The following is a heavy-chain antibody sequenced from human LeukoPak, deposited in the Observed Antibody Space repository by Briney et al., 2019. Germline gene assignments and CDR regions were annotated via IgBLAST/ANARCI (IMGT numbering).Heavy chain of an antibody. D-gene: IGHD3-22*01. V-gene: IGHV3-23*01. CDR2: ITGNAGLI. Sequence: PGGSLRLSCAASGFTFNTYAMNWVRQAPGKGLEWVSVITGNAGLIAYADSVRGRFTISRDNSKYMLYLQMNSLTAEDTAVYYCAKDRTPDGYYSIDYWGQGTPVTVSS. CDR3: AKDRTPDGYYSIDY. CDR1: GFTFNTYA. J-gene: IGHJ4*02.